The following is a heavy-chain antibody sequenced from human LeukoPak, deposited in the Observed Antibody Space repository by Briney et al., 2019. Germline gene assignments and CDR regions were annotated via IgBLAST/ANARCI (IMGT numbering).Heavy chain of an antibody. CDR2: IDSGGSST. D-gene: IGHD3-22*01. CDR3: ARSGWPYYFDY. V-gene: IGHV3-74*01. Sequence: PGGSLRLSCAASGFTFSSYWMHWVRQAPGKGLVWVSRIDSGGSSTSYADSVRGRFTISRDDAKSTLYLQMNSLRAEDTAVYYCARSGWPYYFDYWGQGTLVTVSS. J-gene: IGHJ4*02. CDR1: GFTFSSYW.